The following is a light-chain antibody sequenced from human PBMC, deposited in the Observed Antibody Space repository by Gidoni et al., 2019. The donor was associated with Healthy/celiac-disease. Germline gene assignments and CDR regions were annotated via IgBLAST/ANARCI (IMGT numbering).Light chain of an antibody. CDR3: QQSYSTPFT. CDR2: AAS. J-gene: IGKJ1*01. V-gene: IGKV1-39*01. CDR1: QSISSY. Sequence: DIQMTQSPSSLPASVGDRVTITCRASQSISSYLNWYQQKPGKAPKLLIYAASSLQSGVPSRFSGSGSGTDFTLTISSLQPEDFATYYCQQSYSTPFTFXQXTKVEIK.